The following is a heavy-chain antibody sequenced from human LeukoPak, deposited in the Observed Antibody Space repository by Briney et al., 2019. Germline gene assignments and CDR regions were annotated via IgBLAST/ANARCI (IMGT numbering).Heavy chain of an antibody. V-gene: IGHV4-4*02. J-gene: IGHJ3*02. CDR2: IYHSGST. Sequence: SETLSLTCAVSGGSISSSNWWSWVRQPPGKGLEWIGEIYHSGSTNYNPSLKSRVTISVDKSKNQFSLKLSSVTGADTAVYYCARGMIVVPGAFDIWGQGTMVTVSS. CDR1: GGSISSSNW. D-gene: IGHD3-22*01. CDR3: ARGMIVVPGAFDI.